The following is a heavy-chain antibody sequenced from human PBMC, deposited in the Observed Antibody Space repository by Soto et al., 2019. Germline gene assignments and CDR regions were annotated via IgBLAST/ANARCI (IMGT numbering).Heavy chain of an antibody. Sequence: QVHLVQSGAEVRQPGSSVKVSCKASGGTFRNHGINWVRQAPGQGLEWVGAFIPILGTTNYAPKFQGRVTITADESTSTAYMQLSSLRSEDSAIYFCARALLRLGELSFGSFDYWGQGTLVTVSS. CDR3: ARALLRLGELSFGSFDY. J-gene: IGHJ4*02. V-gene: IGHV1-69*01. CDR2: FIPILGTT. CDR1: GGTFRNHG. D-gene: IGHD3-16*01.